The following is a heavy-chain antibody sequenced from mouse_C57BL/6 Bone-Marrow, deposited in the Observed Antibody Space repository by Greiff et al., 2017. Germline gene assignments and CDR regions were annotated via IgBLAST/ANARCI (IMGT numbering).Heavy chain of an antibody. J-gene: IGHJ4*01. D-gene: IGHD2-3*01. CDR3: AREGDGYSYAMDY. CDR1: GYTFTSYW. Sequence: VQLQQPGAELVKPGASVTLSCKASGYTFTSYWMHWVKQRPGQGLEWIGMIHPNSGSTNYNEKFKSKATLTVDKSSSTAYMQLSSLTSEDSAVYYCAREGDGYSYAMDYWGQGTSVTVSA. V-gene: IGHV1-64*01. CDR2: IHPNSGST.